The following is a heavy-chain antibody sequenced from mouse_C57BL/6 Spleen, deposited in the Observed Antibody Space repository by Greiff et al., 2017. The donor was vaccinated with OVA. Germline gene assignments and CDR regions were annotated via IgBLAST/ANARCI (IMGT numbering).Heavy chain of an antibody. CDR3: AREDPYAMDY. J-gene: IGHJ4*01. Sequence: DVQLVESGGGLVKPGGSLKLSCAASGFTFSDYGMHWVRQAPEKGLEWVAYISSGSSTIYYADTVKGRFTISRDKAKNTLFLQMTSLTSVDTAMYYCAREDPYAMDYWGQGTSVTVSS. CDR1: GFTFSDYG. CDR2: ISSGSSTI. V-gene: IGHV5-17*01.